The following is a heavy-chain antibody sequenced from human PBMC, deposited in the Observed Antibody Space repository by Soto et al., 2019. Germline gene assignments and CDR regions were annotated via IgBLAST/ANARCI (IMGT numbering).Heavy chain of an antibody. CDR3: ARDKPFSAGY. J-gene: IGHJ4*02. D-gene: IGHD3-3*02. V-gene: IGHV1-46*01. CDR2: INPSGGGT. Sequence: QVQLVQSGTEVKKPGASVKVSCKASGYTFLDFYIHWVRQAPGQGLEWMGFINPSGGGTTYAQKFQGRLTMTRDTSTSTVYMGLISLRSEDTAIYYCARDKPFSAGYWGQGTLVT. CDR1: GYTFLDFY.